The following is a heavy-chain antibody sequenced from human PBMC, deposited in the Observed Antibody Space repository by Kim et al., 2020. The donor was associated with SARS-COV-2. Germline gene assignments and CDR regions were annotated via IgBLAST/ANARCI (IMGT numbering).Heavy chain of an antibody. CDR1: GFTFSSDS. V-gene: IGHV3-21*01. D-gene: IGHD6-19*01. J-gene: IGHJ4*02. CDR2: ISSSSSYI. CDR3: ATQYSSGLYYFDY. Sequence: GGSLRLSCAASGFTFSSDSMNWGRQAPGKVLEWVSSISSSSSYIYYADSVKGRFTISRDNAKNSLYLQMNSLRAEDTAVYYCATQYSSGLYYFDYWGQGT.